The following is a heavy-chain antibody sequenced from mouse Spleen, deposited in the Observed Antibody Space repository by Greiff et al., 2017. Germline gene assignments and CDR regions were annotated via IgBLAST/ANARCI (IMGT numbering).Heavy chain of an antibody. Sequence: EVHLVESGGGLVKPGGSLKLSCAASGFTFSDYGMHWVRQAPEKGLEWVAYISSGSSTIYYADTVKGRFTISRDNAKNTLFLQMTSLRSEDTAMYYCARWGYDEDAMDYWGQGTSVTVSS. CDR3: ARWGYDEDAMDY. CDR2: ISSGSSTI. J-gene: IGHJ4*01. CDR1: GFTFSDYG. D-gene: IGHD2-2*01. V-gene: IGHV5-17*01.